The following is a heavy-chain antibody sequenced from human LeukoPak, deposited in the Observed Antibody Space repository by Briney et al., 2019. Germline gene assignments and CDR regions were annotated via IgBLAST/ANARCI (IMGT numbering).Heavy chain of an antibody. D-gene: IGHD5-24*01. J-gene: IGHJ2*01. CDR3: ARARGDGYQWYFDL. CDR1: GFTFSSYE. Sequence: PGGSLRLSCAASGFTFSSYEMNWVRQAPGKGLEWVSYISSSGSTIYYADSVKGRFTISRDNAKNSLYLQMNSLRAEDTAMYYCARARGDGYQWYFDLWGRGTLVTVSS. CDR2: ISSSGSTI. V-gene: IGHV3-48*03.